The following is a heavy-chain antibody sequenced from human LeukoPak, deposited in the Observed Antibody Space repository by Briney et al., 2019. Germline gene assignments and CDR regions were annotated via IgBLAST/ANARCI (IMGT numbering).Heavy chain of an antibody. Sequence: GGSLRLSCAASGFTFSSYSMNWVRQAPGKVLEWVPYISSRSSTIYYADSGKVRFTISRDNAKNSLYLQMHRLRAEDTAAYYCARGDSSGSNYYYYYMAVWGKGNPVTVSS. CDR3: ARGDSSGSNYYYYYMAV. CDR2: ISSRSSTI. V-gene: IGHV3-48*01. D-gene: IGHD6-19*01. J-gene: IGHJ6*03. CDR1: GFTFSSYS.